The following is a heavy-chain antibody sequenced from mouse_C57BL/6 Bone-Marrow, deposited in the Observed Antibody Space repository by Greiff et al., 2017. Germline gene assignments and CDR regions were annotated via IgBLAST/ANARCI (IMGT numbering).Heavy chain of an antibody. D-gene: IGHD1-1*01. Sequence: QVQLQQPGTELVKPGASVKLSCKASGYTFTSYWMHWVKQRPGQGLEWIGNINPSNGGTNYNEKVKSKATLTVDKSSSTAYMQLSSLTSEDSAVYYCARSGYYGSSSSYYAMDYCGQGTSVTVSS. CDR3: ARSGYYGSSSSYYAMDY. CDR2: INPSNGGT. CDR1: GYTFTSYW. V-gene: IGHV1-53*01. J-gene: IGHJ4*01.